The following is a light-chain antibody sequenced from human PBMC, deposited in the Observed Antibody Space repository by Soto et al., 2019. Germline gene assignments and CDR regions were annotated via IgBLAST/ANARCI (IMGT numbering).Light chain of an antibody. CDR3: SSYTSFSTYV. CDR1: SSDVGGYNY. J-gene: IGLJ1*01. Sequence: QSVLTQPASVSGSPGRSITISCTGTSSDVGGYNYVSWYQQHPGKAPKLMIYEVSNRPSGVSSRFSGSKSDNTASLTISGLQAEDEADYYCSSYTSFSTYVFGTGTKVTVL. CDR2: EVS. V-gene: IGLV2-14*01.